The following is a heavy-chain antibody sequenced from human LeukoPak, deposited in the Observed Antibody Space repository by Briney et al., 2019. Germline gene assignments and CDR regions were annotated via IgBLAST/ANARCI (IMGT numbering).Heavy chain of an antibody. CDR1: GFTFSSYA. CDR3: AELGITMIGGV. Sequence: PGGSLRLSCAASGFTFSSYAMTWVRQAPGKWLEWVSAITGGGDTTYYADSVKGRFTISRDNSKNTLYLQMNNLRAEDTAVYYCAELGITMIGGVWGKGTTVTISS. D-gene: IGHD3-10*02. V-gene: IGHV3-23*01. CDR2: ITGGGDTT. J-gene: IGHJ6*04.